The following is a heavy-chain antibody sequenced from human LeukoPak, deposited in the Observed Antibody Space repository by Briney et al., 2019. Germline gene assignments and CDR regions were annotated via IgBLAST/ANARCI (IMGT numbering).Heavy chain of an antibody. Sequence: ASVKVSCKASGYTFTGYYMHWVRQAPGQGLEWMGWINPNSGGTNYAQKFQGRVTMTRDTSISTAYMELSRLRSDDTAVYYCARSVSSSGYYSPWGQGTLVTVSS. CDR3: ARSVSSSGYYSP. J-gene: IGHJ5*02. V-gene: IGHV1-2*02. D-gene: IGHD3-22*01. CDR1: GYTFTGYY. CDR2: INPNSGGT.